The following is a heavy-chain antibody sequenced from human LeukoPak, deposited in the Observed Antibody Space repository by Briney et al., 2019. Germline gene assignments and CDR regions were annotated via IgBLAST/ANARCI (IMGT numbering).Heavy chain of an antibody. Sequence: HPGGSLRLSCAASGFTFSSYAMSWVRQAPGKGLEWVSAISGSGGSTYYADSVKGRFTISRDNSKNTVYLQMNNLRAEDTAVYYCAKLPHSRGGSYSDYWGQGTLVTVSS. CDR2: ISGSGGST. CDR3: AKLPHSRGGSYSDY. D-gene: IGHD3-10*01. CDR1: GFTFSSYA. V-gene: IGHV3-23*01. J-gene: IGHJ4*02.